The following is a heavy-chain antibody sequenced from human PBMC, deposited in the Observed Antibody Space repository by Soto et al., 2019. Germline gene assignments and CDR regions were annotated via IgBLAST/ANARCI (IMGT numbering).Heavy chain of an antibody. J-gene: IGHJ6*02. Sequence: EVQLLESGGGLVQPGGSLRLSCAASGFTFSSYAMSWVRQAPGKGLEWVSAISGSGGSTYYADSVKGRFTISRDNSKNTLYLQMNSLRAEDTAVYYCAKVTRSAPRAYYGMDVWGQGTTVTVSS. CDR1: GFTFSSYA. D-gene: IGHD1-20*01. CDR3: AKVTRSAPRAYYGMDV. CDR2: ISGSGGST. V-gene: IGHV3-23*01.